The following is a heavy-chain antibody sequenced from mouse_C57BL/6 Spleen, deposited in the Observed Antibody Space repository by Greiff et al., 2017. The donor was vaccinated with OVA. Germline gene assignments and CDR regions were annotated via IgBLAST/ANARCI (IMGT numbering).Heavy chain of an antibody. Sequence: QVQLQQPGAELVRPGSSVKLSCKASGYTFTSYWMPWVKQRPIQGLEWIGNIDPSDSETHYNQKFKDKATLTVDKSSSTAYMQLSSLTSEDSAVYYCSRWDYDYAGDAMDYWGQGTSVTVSS. CDR1: GYTFTSYW. CDR3: SRWDYDYAGDAMDY. D-gene: IGHD2-4*01. J-gene: IGHJ4*01. V-gene: IGHV1-52*01. CDR2: IDPSDSET.